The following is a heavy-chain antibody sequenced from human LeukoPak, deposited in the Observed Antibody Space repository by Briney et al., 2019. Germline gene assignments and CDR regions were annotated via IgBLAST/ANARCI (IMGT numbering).Heavy chain of an antibody. Sequence: IPSETLSLTCTVSGGSISSYYWSWIRQPPGKGLEWIGYIYYSGSTNYNPSLKSRVTISVDTSKNQFSLKLSSVTAADTAVYYCARDGSKDYSRSGYYYYYMDVWGKGTTVTVSS. CDR1: GGSISSYY. CDR3: ARDGSKDYSRSGYYYYYMDV. J-gene: IGHJ6*03. CDR2: IYYSGST. V-gene: IGHV4-59*12. D-gene: IGHD4-11*01.